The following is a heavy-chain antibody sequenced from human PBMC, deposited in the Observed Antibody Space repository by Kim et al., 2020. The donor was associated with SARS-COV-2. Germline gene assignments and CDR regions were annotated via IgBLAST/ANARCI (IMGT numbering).Heavy chain of an antibody. CDR2: ISSSSTI. Sequence: GGSLRLSCAASGFTFSSYSMNWVRQAPGKGLEWVSYISSSSTIYYADSVKGRFTISRDNAKNSLYLQMNSLRDEDTAVYYCARVMPRTTVTSYWGQGTLVTVSS. J-gene: IGHJ4*02. CDR1: GFTFSSYS. V-gene: IGHV3-48*02. D-gene: IGHD4-17*01. CDR3: ARVMPRTTVTSY.